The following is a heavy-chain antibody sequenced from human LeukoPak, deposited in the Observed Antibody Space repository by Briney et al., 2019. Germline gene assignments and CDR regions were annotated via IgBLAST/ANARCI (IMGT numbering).Heavy chain of an antibody. Sequence: SETPSLTCTVSGGSISSYYWSWIRQPAGKGLEWIGRIYTSGSTNYNPSLKSRVTMSVDTSKNQFSLKLSSVTAADTAVYYCARDRGSIVVVTFDYWGQGTLVTVSS. D-gene: IGHD2-21*02. V-gene: IGHV4-4*07. CDR3: ARDRGSIVVVTFDY. CDR2: IYTSGST. CDR1: GGSISSYY. J-gene: IGHJ4*02.